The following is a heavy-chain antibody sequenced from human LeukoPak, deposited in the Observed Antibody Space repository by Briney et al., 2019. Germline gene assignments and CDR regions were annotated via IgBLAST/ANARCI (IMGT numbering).Heavy chain of an antibody. Sequence: SETLSLTCAVYGGSFSGCYWSWIRQPPGKGLEWIGEINHSGSTNYNPSLKSRVTISVDTSKNQFSLKLSSVTAADTAVYYCARGPTVTFSYCYGMDVWGQGTTVTVSS. CDR2: INHSGST. J-gene: IGHJ6*02. V-gene: IGHV4-34*01. D-gene: IGHD4-17*01. CDR1: GGSFSGCY. CDR3: ARGPTVTFSYCYGMDV.